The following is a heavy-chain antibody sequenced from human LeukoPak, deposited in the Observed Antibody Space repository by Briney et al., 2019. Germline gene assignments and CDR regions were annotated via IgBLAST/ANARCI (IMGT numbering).Heavy chain of an antibody. J-gene: IGHJ4*02. CDR1: GGSISSSSYY. Sequence: SETLSLTCTVSGGSISSSSYYWGWIRQPPGKGLEWIGSIYYSGSTYYNPSLKSRVTISVDTSKNQFSLKLSSVTAADTAVYYCATSRHRPYYFDYWGQGTLVTVSS. V-gene: IGHV4-39*01. CDR2: IYYSGST. CDR3: ATSRHRPYYFDY.